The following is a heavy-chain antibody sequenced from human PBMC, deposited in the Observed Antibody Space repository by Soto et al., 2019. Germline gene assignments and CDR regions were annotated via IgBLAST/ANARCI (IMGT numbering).Heavy chain of an antibody. CDR1: GYAFNDYW. CDR2: IRSDGSGT. CDR3: ARVPMAMAGMGIDY. V-gene: IGHV3-74*01. D-gene: IGHD6-19*01. Sequence: EVKLVESGGGLVQPGGSLRLSCSASGYAFNDYWMHWVRQAPGKGLVWVSRIRSDGSGTSYADSVKGRFTISRDNAKSTLYLQMSSLRAEDTAIYYCARVPMAMAGMGIDYWGQGTLLTVSS. J-gene: IGHJ4*02.